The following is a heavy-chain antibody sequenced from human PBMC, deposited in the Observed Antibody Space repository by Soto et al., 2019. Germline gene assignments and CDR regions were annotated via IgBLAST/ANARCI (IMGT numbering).Heavy chain of an antibody. J-gene: IGHJ3*02. Sequence: PSETLSLTCTVSGGSISSGDYYWSWIRQPPGKGLEWIGYIYYGGSTYYNPSLKSRVTISVDTSKNQFSLKLSSVTAADTAVYYCASPVDGDYGAFDIWGQGTMVTVS. CDR2: IYYGGST. D-gene: IGHD4-17*01. V-gene: IGHV4-30-4*01. CDR3: ASPVDGDYGAFDI. CDR1: GGSISSGDYY.